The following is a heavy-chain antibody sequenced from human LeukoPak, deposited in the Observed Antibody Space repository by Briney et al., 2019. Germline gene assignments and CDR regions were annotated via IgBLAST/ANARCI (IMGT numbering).Heavy chain of an antibody. CDR2: ISSSDDYK. D-gene: IGHD1-26*01. CDR1: GFSFSDSY. Sequence: GGSLRLSCAASGFSFSDSYMSWIRQAPGKGLEWVSYISSSDDYKYYADSVKGRFTISRDNAKNSLYLHMNSLRAEDTAVYYCARGGDWYDPCGQGTLATVSS. CDR3: ARGGDWYDP. J-gene: IGHJ5*02. V-gene: IGHV3-11*04.